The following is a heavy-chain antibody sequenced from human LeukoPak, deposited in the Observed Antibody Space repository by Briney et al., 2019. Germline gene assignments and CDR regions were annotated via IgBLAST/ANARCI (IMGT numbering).Heavy chain of an antibody. V-gene: IGHV3-23*01. CDR2: SSGSGGST. J-gene: IGHJ4*02. CDR3: AKVHNDYGDLSWVVY. D-gene: IGHD4-17*01. Sequence: QPGGSLRLSCAASGFTFSSYAMSWVRQAPGKGLEWVSASSGSGGSTYYADSVKGRFTISRDNSKNTLYLQMNSLRAEDTAVYYCAKVHNDYGDLSWVVYWGQGTLVTVSS. CDR1: GFTFSSYA.